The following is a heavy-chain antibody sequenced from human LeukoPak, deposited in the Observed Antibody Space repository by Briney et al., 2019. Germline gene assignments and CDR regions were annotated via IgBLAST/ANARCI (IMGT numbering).Heavy chain of an antibody. J-gene: IGHJ3*02. CDR3: ARSFSDAFDI. CDR2: INAGNGNT. Sequence: ASVKASCKASGYTFTTYAMHWVRQAPGQRLEWMGCINAGNGNTKYSQKFQGRVTITRDTSASTAYMELSSLKSEDTAIYYCARSFSDAFDIWGQGTLVTVSS. V-gene: IGHV1-3*01. CDR1: GYTFTTYA. D-gene: IGHD3-16*02.